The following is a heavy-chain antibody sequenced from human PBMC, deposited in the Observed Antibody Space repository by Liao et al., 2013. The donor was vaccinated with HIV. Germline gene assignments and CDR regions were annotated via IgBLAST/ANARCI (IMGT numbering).Heavy chain of an antibody. CDR1: GGSIGSYY. V-gene: IGHV4-4*07. Sequence: QVLLQESGPRLVKPSETLSLSCTVPGGSIGSYYWNWVRQPAGKGLEWIGRVFTSGSTNYNPSLKSRVTISVDTSKNKFSLKLNSVTAADTAVYYCAKEHRGSYSFDYWGQGTQVTVSS. D-gene: IGHD1-26*01. CDR2: VFTSGST. CDR3: AKEHRGSYSFDY. J-gene: IGHJ4*02.